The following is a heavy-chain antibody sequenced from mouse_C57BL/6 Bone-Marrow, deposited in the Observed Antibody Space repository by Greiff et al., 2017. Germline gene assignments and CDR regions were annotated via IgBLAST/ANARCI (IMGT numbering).Heavy chain of an antibody. D-gene: IGHD2-4*01. CDR2: ISSGGDYI. CDR3: TRDSDYDSPYCAMDD. CDR1: GFTFSSYA. J-gene: IGHJ4*01. Sequence: EVMLVESGEGLVKPGGSLKLSCAASGFTFSSYAMSWVRQTPEKRLEWVAYISSGGDYIYYADTVKGRFTISRDNARNTLYLQMSSLKSEDTAMYYCTRDSDYDSPYCAMDDWGQGTSVTVSS. V-gene: IGHV5-9-1*02.